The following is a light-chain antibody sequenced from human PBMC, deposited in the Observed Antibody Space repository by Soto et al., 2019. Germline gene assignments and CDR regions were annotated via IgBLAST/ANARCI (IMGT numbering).Light chain of an antibody. CDR1: SSDVGGYNY. Sequence: QSVLTQPPSASGSPGQSVTISCTGTSSDVGGYNYVSWYQQYPGKAPKLMIYEVNKRPSGVPDRFSGSKSGNTASLTVSGLQAEDEADYYCRSYAGSILYVFGTGTKVTVL. J-gene: IGLJ1*01. CDR3: RSYAGSILYV. CDR2: EVN. V-gene: IGLV2-8*01.